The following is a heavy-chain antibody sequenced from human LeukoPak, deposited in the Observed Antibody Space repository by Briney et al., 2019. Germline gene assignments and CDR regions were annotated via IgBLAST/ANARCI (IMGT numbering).Heavy chain of an antibody. V-gene: IGHV4-34*01. CDR2: INHSGST. D-gene: IGHD2-2*01. J-gene: IGHJ5*02. Sequence: PGGSLRLSCAASGFTFSSYSMNWIRQPPGKGLEWIGEINHSGSTNYNPSLKSRVTISVDTSKNQFSLKLSSVTAADTAVYYCARGLVVPAAILIGWFDPWGQGTLVTVSS. CDR1: GFTFSSYS. CDR3: ARGLVVPAAILIGWFDP.